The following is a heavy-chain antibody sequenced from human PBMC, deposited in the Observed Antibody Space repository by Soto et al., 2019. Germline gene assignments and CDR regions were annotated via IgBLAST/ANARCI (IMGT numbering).Heavy chain of an antibody. V-gene: IGHV1-3*01. CDR2: INAGNGNT. CDR1: GYTFTSYA. D-gene: IGHD6-13*01. Sequence: ASVKVSCKASGYTFTSYAMHWVRQAPGQRLEWMGWINAGNGNTKYSQKFQGRVTITRDTSASTAYMELSSLRSEDTAVYYCARDLRGIAAAGTPFGAFDYWGQGTLVTVSS. CDR3: ARDLRGIAAAGTPFGAFDY. J-gene: IGHJ4*02.